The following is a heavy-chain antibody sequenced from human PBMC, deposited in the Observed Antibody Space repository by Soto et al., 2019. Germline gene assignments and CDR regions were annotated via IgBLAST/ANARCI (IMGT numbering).Heavy chain of an antibody. CDR2: ISGSGGST. V-gene: IGHV3-23*01. Sequence: GGSLRLSCAASGFTFGSYAMSWVRQAPGKGLDWVSTISGSGGSTYYADSVKGRFTMSRDNSKNTVYLQMNSLRAEDTAIYYCAKERQATTVTLPDDWGQGTLVTVSS. CDR1: GFTFGSYA. CDR3: AKERQATTVTLPDD. J-gene: IGHJ4*02. D-gene: IGHD4-17*01.